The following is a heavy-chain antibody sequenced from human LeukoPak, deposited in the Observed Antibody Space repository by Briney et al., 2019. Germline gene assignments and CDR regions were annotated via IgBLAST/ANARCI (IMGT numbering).Heavy chain of an antibody. CDR3: ARLAQDFWSAHDY. CDR2: IYYSGST. CDR1: GGSISSYY. Sequence: SETLSLTCTVSGGSISSYYWSWIRQPPGKGLEWIGYIYYSGSTYYNPSLKSRVTISVDTSKNQFSLKLNSVTAADTAVYYCARLAQDFWSAHDYWGQGSLVTVSS. V-gene: IGHV4-59*04. J-gene: IGHJ4*02. D-gene: IGHD3-3*01.